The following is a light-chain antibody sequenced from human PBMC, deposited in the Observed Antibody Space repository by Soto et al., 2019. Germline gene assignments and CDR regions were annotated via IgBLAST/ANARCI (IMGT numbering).Light chain of an antibody. CDR2: AAP. Sequence: DIQMTQSPSSLSASVGDRVTITCRASQSISSYLNWYQQKPRKAPKLLIYAAPSLQSGVPSRFSGSGSGTDFTLTISSLQPEDFATYYCQQSYSTPHTFGGGTKVEIK. V-gene: IGKV1-39*01. CDR3: QQSYSTPHT. J-gene: IGKJ4*01. CDR1: QSISSY.